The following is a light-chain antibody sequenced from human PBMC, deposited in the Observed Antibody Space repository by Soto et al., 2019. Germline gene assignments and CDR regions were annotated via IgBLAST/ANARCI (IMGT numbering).Light chain of an antibody. Sequence: QSVLTQPASVSGSHGQSITISCTGTSSDVGAYNYVSWYQQNPGKAPKLIIYDVSNRPSGVSNRFSGSKSGNTASLTISGLQAEDEGDYYCSSYTSTTTRGVFGGGTKLTVL. CDR2: DVS. CDR1: SSDVGAYNY. V-gene: IGLV2-14*01. CDR3: SSYTSTTTRGV. J-gene: IGLJ2*01.